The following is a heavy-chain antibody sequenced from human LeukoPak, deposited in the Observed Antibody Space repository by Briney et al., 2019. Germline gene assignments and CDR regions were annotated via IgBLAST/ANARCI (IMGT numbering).Heavy chain of an antibody. V-gene: IGHV3-23*01. CDR1: GFTFGSYA. CDR3: AKDTVFLFGDP. D-gene: IGHD3-10*01. Sequence: GGSLRLSCAASGFTFGSYAMNWVRQVPGKGLEWVATIVGDGYKAYYADSVKGRFAISRDNSQNMLYLQMNSLRAEDTSIYYCAKDTVFLFGDPRGQGALVTVSS. CDR2: IVGDGYKA. J-gene: IGHJ5*02.